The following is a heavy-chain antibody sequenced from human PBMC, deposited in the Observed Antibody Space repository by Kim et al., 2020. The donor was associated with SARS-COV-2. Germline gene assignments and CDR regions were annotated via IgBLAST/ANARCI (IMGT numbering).Heavy chain of an antibody. Sequence: GGSLRLSCTASGLNFGNSAMNWVRQAPGKGLEWVAVISFDGGNKDYADPVKGRFTISRDNSRSTLYLEMNSLRVEDTALYYCARGNYYESMTLSDASNGMDAWGQGTTVTVSS. V-gene: IGHV3-30*03. CDR3: ARGNYYESMTLSDASNGMDA. CDR1: GLNFGNSA. CDR2: ISFDGGNK. J-gene: IGHJ6*02. D-gene: IGHD3-22*01.